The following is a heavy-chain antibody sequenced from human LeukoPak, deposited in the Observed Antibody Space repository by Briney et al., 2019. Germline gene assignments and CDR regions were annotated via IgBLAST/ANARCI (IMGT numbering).Heavy chain of an antibody. V-gene: IGHV2-5*02. CDR2: IYWDDDR. Sequence: SGPTLVKPTQTLTLTCSFSGLSLSTSRVGVGWIRQPPGKALEWLALIYWDDDRRYSPSLKSRLTISKDTSKNQVVLTMTHMDPVDTATYYCAGRTYATLKIDYWGQGTLVTVSS. J-gene: IGHJ4*02. CDR3: AGRTYATLKIDY. D-gene: IGHD2-8*01. CDR1: GLSLSTSRVG.